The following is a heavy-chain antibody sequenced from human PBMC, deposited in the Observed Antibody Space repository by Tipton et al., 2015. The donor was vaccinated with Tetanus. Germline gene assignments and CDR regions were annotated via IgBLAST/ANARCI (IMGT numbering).Heavy chain of an antibody. D-gene: IGHD2-2*02. CDR3: AKDRGTILGEY. Sequence: SLRLSCAASGFTFSTYAMSWVRQAPGKGLEWVSTISNSGANTCYADSVRGRFTISRDDSKNTVNLQMNILSAEDTAIYFCAKDRGTILGEYWGQGVLVTVSS. J-gene: IGHJ4*02. CDR2: ISNSGANT. CDR1: GFTFSTYA. V-gene: IGHV3-23*01.